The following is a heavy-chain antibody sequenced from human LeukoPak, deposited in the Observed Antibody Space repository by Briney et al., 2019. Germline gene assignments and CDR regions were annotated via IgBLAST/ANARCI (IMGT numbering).Heavy chain of an antibody. J-gene: IGHJ4*02. CDR3: ASPGGTAWVSHIFGVVPPLDY. Sequence: GASVKVSCKASGGTFSSYAISWVRQAPGQGLEWMGGNIPILGTANYAQKFQGRVTITADESTSTAYMELSSLRSEDTAVYYCASPGGTAWVSHIFGVVPPLDYWGQGTLVTVSS. D-gene: IGHD3-3*01. CDR2: NIPILGTA. V-gene: IGHV1-69*13. CDR1: GGTFSSYA.